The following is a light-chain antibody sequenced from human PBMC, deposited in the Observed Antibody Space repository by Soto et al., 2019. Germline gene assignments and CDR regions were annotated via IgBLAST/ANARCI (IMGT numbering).Light chain of an antibody. CDR1: LSISTW. J-gene: IGKJ1*01. CDR2: HGS. CDR3: QHSYSLPAT. V-gene: IGKV1-12*01. Sequence: DIQMTQSPSSVSASIGDTVTVTCRASLSISTWLAWYQQKPGAAPKLLIYHGSTLQTGVPSRFSGSGSGTDFTLTINSLQPEDFATYYCQHSYSLPATFGQGTKVDI.